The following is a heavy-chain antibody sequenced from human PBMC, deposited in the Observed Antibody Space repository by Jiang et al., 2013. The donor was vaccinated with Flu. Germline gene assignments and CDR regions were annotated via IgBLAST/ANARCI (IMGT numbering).Heavy chain of an antibody. D-gene: IGHD5-18*01. CDR3: AREKHTAMFDY. V-gene: IGHV4-59*12. Sequence: GKGLEWIGYIYYSGSTNYNPSLKSRVTISVDTSKNQFSLKLSSVTAADTAVYYCAREKHTAMFDYWGQGTLVTVSS. J-gene: IGHJ4*02. CDR2: IYYSGST.